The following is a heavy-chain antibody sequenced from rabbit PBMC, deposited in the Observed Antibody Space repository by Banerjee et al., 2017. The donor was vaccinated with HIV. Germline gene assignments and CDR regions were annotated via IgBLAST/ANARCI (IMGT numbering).Heavy chain of an antibody. CDR2: INTSSGNT. D-gene: IGHD4-1*01. V-gene: IGHV1S45*01. J-gene: IGHJ4*01. CDR1: GFSFSNKYV. CDR3: ARDLNTWLGFEGFNL. Sequence: QEQLEESGGDLVKPEGSLTLTCTASGFSFSNKYVMCWVRQAPGKGLEWIACINTSSGNTVYASWAKGRFTISKASWTTVTLQMTSLTAADTATYFCARDLNTWLGFEGFNLWGPGTLVTVS.